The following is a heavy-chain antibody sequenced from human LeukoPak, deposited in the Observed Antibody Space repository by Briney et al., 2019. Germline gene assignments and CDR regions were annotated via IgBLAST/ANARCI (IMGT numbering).Heavy chain of an antibody. V-gene: IGHV3-23*01. Sequence: GGSLRLSCAASGFTFSSYAMSWVRQAPGKGLEWVSGISGSGGSTSYADSVKGRFTISRDNSKNTVYLQMNSLGGEDAAVYYCAKEPLYCGGDCYEPFDCWGQGTLVTVSS. CDR2: ISGSGGST. J-gene: IGHJ4*02. CDR1: GFTFSSYA. CDR3: AKEPLYCGGDCYEPFDC. D-gene: IGHD2-21*02.